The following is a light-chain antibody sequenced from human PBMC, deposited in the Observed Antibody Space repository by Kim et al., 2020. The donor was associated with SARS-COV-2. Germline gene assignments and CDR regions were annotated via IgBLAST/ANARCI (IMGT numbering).Light chain of an antibody. V-gene: IGKV3-20*01. J-gene: IGKJ1*01. CDR3: QVWT. CDR1: QSVNSRF. CDR2: GAS. Sequence: PGTLSLSPGERATLSCRASQSVNSRFLAWYQQKPGQAPRLLIYGASSRATGIPDRFSGSGSGTDFTLTISRLEPEDFAVYYCQVWTFGQGTKVDIK.